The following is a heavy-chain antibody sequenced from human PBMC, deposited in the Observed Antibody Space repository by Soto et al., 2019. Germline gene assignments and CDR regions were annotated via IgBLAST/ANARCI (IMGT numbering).Heavy chain of an antibody. Sequence: GGSLRLSCTASGFIFGDYAMSWVRQAPGKGLEWVTFIRNRAYGGTPEHAASVKGRFTISRDDSKSIAYLQMDSLKTEDTAVYYCTRGHFWSGYWVHDYWGQGTLVTVS. CDR1: GFIFGDYA. CDR3: TRGHFWSGYWVHDY. CDR2: IRNRAYGGTP. J-gene: IGHJ4*02. V-gene: IGHV3-49*04. D-gene: IGHD3-3*01.